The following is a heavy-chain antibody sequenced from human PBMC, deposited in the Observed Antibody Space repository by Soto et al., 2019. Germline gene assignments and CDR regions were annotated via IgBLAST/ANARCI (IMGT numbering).Heavy chain of an antibody. Sequence: SVKVSCKASGGTFSSYAISWVRQAPGQGLEWMGGIIPIFGTAHYAQKFQGRVTITADESTSTAYIELSSLRSEDTAVYYCASDSRLYDFWSGYLIRWFDPWGQGTLVTVSS. CDR3: ASDSRLYDFWSGYLIRWFDP. J-gene: IGHJ5*02. V-gene: IGHV1-69*13. CDR1: GGTFSSYA. CDR2: IIPIFGTA. D-gene: IGHD3-3*01.